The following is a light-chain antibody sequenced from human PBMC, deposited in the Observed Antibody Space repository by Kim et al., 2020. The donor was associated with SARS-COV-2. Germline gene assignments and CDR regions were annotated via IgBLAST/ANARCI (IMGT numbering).Light chain of an antibody. V-gene: IGLV1-44*01. CDR3: AAWDDSLHGLV. CDR1: SSNIGSHT. J-gene: IGLJ2*01. Sequence: QSVMTQPPSASGTPGQRITISCSGSSSNIGSHTVNWYQQLPGTAPKLLIYSSNQRPSGVPDRFSGSKSGTSASLAISGLQSEDEADYYCAAWDDSLHGLVFGGGTQLTVL. CDR2: SSN.